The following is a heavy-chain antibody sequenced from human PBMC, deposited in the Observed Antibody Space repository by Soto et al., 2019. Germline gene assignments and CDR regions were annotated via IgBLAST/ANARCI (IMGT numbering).Heavy chain of an antibody. J-gene: IGHJ5*02. V-gene: IGHV3-48*01. D-gene: IGHD6-19*01. CDR1: GFTFSSYS. CDR2: ISSSSSTI. Sequence: GGSLRLSCAASGFTFSSYSMNWVRQAPGKGLEWVSYISSSSSTIYYADSVKGRFTISRDNAKNSLYLQMNSLRAEDTAVYYCAREQNVAVATQGQYNWFDPWGQGTLVTVSS. CDR3: AREQNVAVATQGQYNWFDP.